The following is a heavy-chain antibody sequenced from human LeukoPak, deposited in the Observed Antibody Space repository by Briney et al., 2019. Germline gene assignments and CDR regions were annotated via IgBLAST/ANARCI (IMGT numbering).Heavy chain of an antibody. CDR2: IDSSGSYI. CDR1: GFTFSAYS. Sequence: GGSLRLSCAASGFTFSAYSMSWVRQAPGKGLEWVSSIDSSGSYIYYADSVKGRFTISRDNAKNSLYLQMNSLRHEDTAVYYCAREAFRRVVTAIPNWFDPWGQGTLVTFSS. V-gene: IGHV3-21*01. CDR3: AREAFRRVVTAIPNWFDP. J-gene: IGHJ5*02. D-gene: IGHD2-21*02.